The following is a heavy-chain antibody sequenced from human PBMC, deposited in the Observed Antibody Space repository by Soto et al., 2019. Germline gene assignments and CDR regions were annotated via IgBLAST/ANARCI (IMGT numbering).Heavy chain of an antibody. CDR2: VNPTGGST. J-gene: IGHJ4*02. V-gene: IGHV1-46*03. D-gene: IGHD6-25*01. Sequence: GASVKVSCKASGYTFTSYYIHCVRQAPGQGLEWMAIVNPTGGSTNYAQKFQGRVTVTFDTSTSTVFMELNSLRYEDTAVYYCARHLAAGDSWGQGTLVTVSS. CDR3: ARHLAAGDS. CDR1: GYTFTSYY.